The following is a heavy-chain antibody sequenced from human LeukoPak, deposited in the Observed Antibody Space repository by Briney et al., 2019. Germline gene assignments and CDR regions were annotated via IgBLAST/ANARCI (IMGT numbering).Heavy chain of an antibody. Sequence: GSLRLSCAASGFTFSSYEMNWVRQAPGKGLEWVSYISSSGSTIYYADSVKGRFTISRDNAKNSLYLQMNSLRAEDTAVYYCAREDTAMVNYYYYGMDVWGQGTTVTVSS. CDR3: AREDTAMVNYYYYGMDV. D-gene: IGHD5-18*01. CDR1: GFTFSSYE. CDR2: ISSSGSTI. J-gene: IGHJ6*02. V-gene: IGHV3-48*03.